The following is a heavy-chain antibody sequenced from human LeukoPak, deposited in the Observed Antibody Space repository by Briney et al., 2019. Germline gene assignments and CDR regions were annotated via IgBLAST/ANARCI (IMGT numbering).Heavy chain of an antibody. V-gene: IGHV3-30*18. D-gene: IGHD1-7*01. Sequence: PGGSLRLSCAASGFTFSSYGMHWVRQAPGKGLEWVAVISYDGSNKYYADSVKGRFTISRDNSKNTLYLQMNSLRAEDTAVYYCAKRSWNYIDYWGQGTLVTVSS. CDR2: ISYDGSNK. CDR1: GFTFSSYG. CDR3: AKRSWNYIDY. J-gene: IGHJ4*02.